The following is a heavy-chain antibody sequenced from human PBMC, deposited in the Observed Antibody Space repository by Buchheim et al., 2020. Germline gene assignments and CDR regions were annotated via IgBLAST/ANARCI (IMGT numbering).Heavy chain of an antibody. CDR2: ISSSSSTI. CDR3: ATALVAGNYYYYGMDV. V-gene: IGHV3-48*04. D-gene: IGHD6-19*01. CDR1: GFTFSSYS. Sequence: EVQLVESGGGLVQPGGSLRLSRAASGFTFSSYSMNWVRQAPGKGLEWVSYISSSSSTIYYADSVKGRFTISRDNAKNSLYLQMNSLRAEDTAVYYCATALVAGNYYYYGMDVWGQGTT. J-gene: IGHJ6*02.